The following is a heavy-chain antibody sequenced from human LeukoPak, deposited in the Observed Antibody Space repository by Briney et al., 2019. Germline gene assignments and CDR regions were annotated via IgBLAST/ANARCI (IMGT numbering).Heavy chain of an antibody. CDR3: ARHSSGWSGAAYDI. D-gene: IGHD6-19*01. J-gene: IGHJ3*02. Sequence: SETLSLTCTVSGGSISGYYWSWIRQSPGRGLEWIGYIYYTGGTAYNPSLRSRFSISVDTSKNQFSLKLNSVPAADTAVYYCARHSSGWSGAAYDIWGQGTLVTVSS. CDR1: GGSISGYY. V-gene: IGHV4-59*08. CDR2: IYYTGGT.